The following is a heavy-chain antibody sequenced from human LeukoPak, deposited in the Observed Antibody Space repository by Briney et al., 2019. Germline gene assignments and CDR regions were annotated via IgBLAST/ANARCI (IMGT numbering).Heavy chain of an antibody. CDR2: INPILGLA. J-gene: IGHJ4*02. V-gene: IGHV1-69*02. CDR1: GDTFSSYS. D-gene: IGHD3-9*01. Sequence: SVKVSCKASGDTFSSYSFIWVRQAPGQGLEWMGRINPILGLANYAQNFQVRLTITADTSTNTASMELSSLTSEDTGVYYCAGEYDDISHWDQGTLVTVAS. CDR3: AGEYDDISH.